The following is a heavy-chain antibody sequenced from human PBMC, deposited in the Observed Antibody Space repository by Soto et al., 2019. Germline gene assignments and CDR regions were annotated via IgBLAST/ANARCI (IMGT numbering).Heavy chain of an antibody. J-gene: IGHJ6*02. CDR2: ISYDGSNK. CDR3: AKDLTVATIWKDHYYYYGMDV. D-gene: IGHD5-12*01. CDR1: GFTFSSYG. Sequence: GGSLRLSCAASGFTFSSYGMHWVRQAPGKGLEWVAVISYDGSNKYYADSVKGRFTISRDNSKNTLYLQMNSLRAEDTAVYYCAKDLTVATIWKDHYYYYGMDVWGQGTTVTVSS. V-gene: IGHV3-30*18.